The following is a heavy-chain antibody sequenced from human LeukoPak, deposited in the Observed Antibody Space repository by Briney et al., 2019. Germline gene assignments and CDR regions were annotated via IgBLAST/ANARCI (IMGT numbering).Heavy chain of an antibody. J-gene: IGHJ4*02. CDR3: ARDLRRAEFFDY. CDR1: GYIFTSYG. Sequence: ASVTVSCKASGYIFTSYGISWVRQAPGQGLEWMGWISAYNGNTNYAQKLQGRVTMTTDTSTSTAYMELRSLRSDDTAVYYCARDLRRAEFFDYWGQGTLVTVSS. CDR2: ISAYNGNT. V-gene: IGHV1-18*01.